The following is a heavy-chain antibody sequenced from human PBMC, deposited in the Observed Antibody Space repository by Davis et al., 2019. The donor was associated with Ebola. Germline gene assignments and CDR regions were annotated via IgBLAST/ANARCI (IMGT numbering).Heavy chain of an antibody. V-gene: IGHV1-69*06. CDR2: IIPIFGTA. D-gene: IGHD4-17*01. Sequence: SVKVSCKASGGTFSSYAISWVRQAPGQGLEWMGGIIPIFGTANYAQKFQGRVTITADKSTSTAYMELSSLRSEDTAVYYCAGGHDYGDYVPNYWGQGTLVTVSS. CDR1: GGTFSSYA. J-gene: IGHJ4*02. CDR3: AGGHDYGDYVPNY.